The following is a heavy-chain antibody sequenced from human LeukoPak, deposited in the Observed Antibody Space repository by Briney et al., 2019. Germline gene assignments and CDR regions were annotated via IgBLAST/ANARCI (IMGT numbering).Heavy chain of an antibody. CDR1: GGSISSYY. J-gene: IGHJ6*02. Sequence: SETLSLTCTVSGGSISSYYWSWIRQPPGKGLEWIGYIYYSGSTNYNPSLKSRVTISVDTSKNQFSLKLSSVTAADTAVYYCASAYGSGNQAYGMDVWGQGTTVTVSS. CDR2: IYYSGST. V-gene: IGHV4-59*08. CDR3: ASAYGSGNQAYGMDV. D-gene: IGHD3-10*01.